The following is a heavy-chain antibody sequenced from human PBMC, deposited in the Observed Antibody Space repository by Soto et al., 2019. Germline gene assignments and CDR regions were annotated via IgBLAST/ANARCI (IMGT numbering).Heavy chain of an antibody. D-gene: IGHD6-19*01. V-gene: IGHV1-69*01. J-gene: IGHJ3*02. Sequence: QVQLVQSGAEVKKPGSSVKVSCKASGGTFSSYAISWVRQAPGQGLEWMGGIIPSFGTANYAQKFQGRVTITADESTSTAYMELSSLRSEDTAVDYCARDGESSGAQNDSFDIWGQGTMVTVSS. CDR1: GGTFSSYA. CDR2: IIPSFGTA. CDR3: ARDGESSGAQNDSFDI.